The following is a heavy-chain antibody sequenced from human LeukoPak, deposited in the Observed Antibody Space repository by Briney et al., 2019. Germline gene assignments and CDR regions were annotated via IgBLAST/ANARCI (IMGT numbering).Heavy chain of an antibody. D-gene: IGHD2-15*01. CDR1: GYTFTSYG. Sequence: ASVKVSCKASGYTFTSYGISWVRQAPGQGLEWMGWISAYNGNTNYAQKLQGRVTMTTDTSTSTAYMELRSLRSDDTAVYYCARDGVVVVAAWYYFDYWGQGTLVTVSS. CDR3: ARDGVVVVAAWYYFDY. CDR2: ISAYNGNT. V-gene: IGHV1-18*01. J-gene: IGHJ4*02.